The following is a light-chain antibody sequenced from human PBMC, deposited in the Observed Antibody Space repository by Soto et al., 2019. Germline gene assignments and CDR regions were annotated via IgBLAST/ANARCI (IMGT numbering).Light chain of an antibody. CDR3: QQYGSSSTWT. J-gene: IGKJ1*01. V-gene: IGKV3-20*01. Sequence: EIVLTQSPGTLSLSPGERATLSCRASQSVSSAYVAWYQHKPGPPPTLLIDAASSRFTGIPDRFSGSGSGTDFTLTISRLEPEDFAVYYCQQYGSSSTWTFGQGTKVEIK. CDR1: QSVSSAY. CDR2: AAS.